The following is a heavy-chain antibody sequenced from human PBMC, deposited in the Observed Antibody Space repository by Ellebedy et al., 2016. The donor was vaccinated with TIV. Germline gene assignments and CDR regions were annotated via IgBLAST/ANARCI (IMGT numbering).Heavy chain of an antibody. Sequence: GESLKISCAASGFTFSTFGLHWVRQAPGKGLEWVASIRFDGNNSYYADSVKGRFTISRDNSMNTLHLELTSLRAEYTALYYCSKELFPYGSGTYYYLWGQGTLVTVSS. V-gene: IGHV3-30*02. CDR1: GFTFSTFG. D-gene: IGHD3-10*01. CDR3: SKELFPYGSGTYYYL. J-gene: IGHJ5*02. CDR2: IRFDGNNS.